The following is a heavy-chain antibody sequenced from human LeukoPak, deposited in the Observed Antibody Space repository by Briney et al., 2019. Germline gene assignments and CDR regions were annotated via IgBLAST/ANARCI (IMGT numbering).Heavy chain of an antibody. CDR2: ILNSGTTT. V-gene: IGHV3-48*03. CDR3: ARDPPDY. CDR1: GFTFSSYE. Sequence: PGGSLRLSCAASGFTFSSYERNWVRQAPGKGLEWVSYILNSGTTTYYADSLKGRFTTSRDNAKNSLYLQMNSLRAEDTGVYYCARDPPDYWGQGILVTVSS. J-gene: IGHJ4*02.